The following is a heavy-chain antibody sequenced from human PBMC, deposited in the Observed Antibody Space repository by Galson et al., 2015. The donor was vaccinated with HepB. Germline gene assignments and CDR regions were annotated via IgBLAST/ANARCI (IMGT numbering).Heavy chain of an antibody. CDR3: ARAGFWSGYYEYYFDY. D-gene: IGHD3-3*01. Sequence: SETLSLTCTVSGGSISSYYWSWIRQPPGKGLEWIGYIYHSGSTNYNPSLKGRVTISVDTSKNQFSLKLNSVTAADTAVYYCARAGFWSGYYEYYFDYWGQGTLVTVSS. J-gene: IGHJ4*02. CDR1: GGSISSYY. CDR2: IYHSGST. V-gene: IGHV4-59*01.